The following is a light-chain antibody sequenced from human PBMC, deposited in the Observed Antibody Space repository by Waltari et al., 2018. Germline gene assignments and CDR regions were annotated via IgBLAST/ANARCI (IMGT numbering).Light chain of an antibody. CDR1: ETVSTTH. CDR3: QQYGRPPYT. J-gene: IGKJ3*01. V-gene: IGKV3-20*01. CDR2: NTS. Sequence: IVLTQSPGTLTLSPGERATLSCTTSETVSTTHLAWYQQKPGQAPRLLVYNTSKRATGIPDRFSGSGSVTDSTLTISRLEPEDFAVYFCQQYGRPPYTFGPGTRVDIK.